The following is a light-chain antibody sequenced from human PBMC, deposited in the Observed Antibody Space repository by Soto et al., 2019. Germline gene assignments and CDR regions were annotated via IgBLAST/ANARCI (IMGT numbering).Light chain of an antibody. Sequence: ETVMTQSPATLSLSPGERATLSCRASQSVSSKLVWYQQKPGQAPRLLIYGASTRATGIPARFSGSGSGTEFTITISSLQSEDFEVYYCQQYNNWPITFGQGTRLEIK. J-gene: IGKJ5*01. CDR3: QQYNNWPIT. CDR2: GAS. CDR1: QSVSSK. V-gene: IGKV3-15*01.